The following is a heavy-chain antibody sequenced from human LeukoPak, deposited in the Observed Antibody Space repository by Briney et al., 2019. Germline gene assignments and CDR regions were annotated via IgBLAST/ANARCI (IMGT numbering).Heavy chain of an antibody. J-gene: IGHJ4*02. D-gene: IGHD1-26*01. CDR3: ARDSVGATDHFDY. V-gene: IGHV1-8*01. CDR1: GYTFTSYD. CDR2: MNPNSGNT. Sequence: ASVKVSCKASGYTFTSYDINWVRQATGQGLEWMGWMNPNSGNTGYAQKLQGRVTMTTDTSTSTAYMELRSLRSDDTAVYYCARDSVGATDHFDYWGQGTLVTVSS.